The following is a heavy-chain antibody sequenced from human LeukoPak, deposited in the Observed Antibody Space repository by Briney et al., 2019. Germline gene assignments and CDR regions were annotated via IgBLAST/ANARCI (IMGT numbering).Heavy chain of an antibody. J-gene: IGHJ4*02. CDR3: ANSLVSSSQVDY. Sequence: PGGSLRLSCVASGFTFSHSWMTWVRQAPGKGLEWVGHIKEDGSNQNYADSVKGRFTISRDNAKSSLHLQMNSLRAEDTAVYYCANSLVSSSQVDYWGQGTLVTVSS. D-gene: IGHD6-6*01. CDR2: IKEDGSNQ. V-gene: IGHV3-7*01. CDR1: GFTFSHSW.